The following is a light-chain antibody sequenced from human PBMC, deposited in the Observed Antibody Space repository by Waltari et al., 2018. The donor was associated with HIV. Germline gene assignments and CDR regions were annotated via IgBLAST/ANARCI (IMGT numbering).Light chain of an antibody. CDR1: SSDVGGYNY. Sequence: QSALTQPASVSGSPGQSTPISCTGTSSDVGGYNYVSWYQQHPGKAPKLMIYEVSNRPSGFSNRFSGSKSGNTASLTISGLQAEDEADYYCSSYTSSSTPVVFGGGTKLTVL. CDR3: SSYTSSSTPVV. CDR2: EVS. J-gene: IGLJ2*01. V-gene: IGLV2-14*01.